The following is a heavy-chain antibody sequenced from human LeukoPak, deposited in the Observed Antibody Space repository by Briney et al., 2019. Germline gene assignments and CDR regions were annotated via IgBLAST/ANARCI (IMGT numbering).Heavy chain of an antibody. Sequence: SETLSLTCTVSGGSVSSSIYYWGWIRQPPGKGLEWIGSIYYSGSTSYNPSLKSRVTISVDTSKNQFSLKLSSVTAADTAVYYCARHSFSSGWQPHFDYWGQGTLVTVSS. D-gene: IGHD6-19*01. V-gene: IGHV4-39*01. CDR2: IYYSGST. CDR3: ARHSFSSGWQPHFDY. J-gene: IGHJ4*02. CDR1: GGSVSSSIYY.